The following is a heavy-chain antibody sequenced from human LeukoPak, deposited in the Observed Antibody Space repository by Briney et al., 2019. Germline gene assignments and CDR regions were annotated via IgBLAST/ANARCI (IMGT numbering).Heavy chain of an antibody. Sequence: ASVKVSCKASGYTFTSYGISWVRQAPGQGLEWMGWISANNGNTNYAQKLQGRVTMTTDTSTSTAYMELRSLRSDDTAVYYCAGGAYSSSWPLFDYWGQGTLVTVSS. V-gene: IGHV1-18*01. CDR3: AGGAYSSSWPLFDY. J-gene: IGHJ4*02. D-gene: IGHD6-13*01. CDR2: ISANNGNT. CDR1: GYTFTSYG.